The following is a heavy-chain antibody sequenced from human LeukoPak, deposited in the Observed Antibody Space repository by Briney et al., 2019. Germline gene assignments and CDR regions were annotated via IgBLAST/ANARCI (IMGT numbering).Heavy chain of an antibody. D-gene: IGHD3-22*01. CDR1: GVNFSSYS. V-gene: IGHV3-21*01. CDR2: ISSSSSFR. Sequence: GGSLRLSRAASGVNFSSYSMNWVRQAPGKGLEWVSSISSSSSFRYYADSVKGRLTISRGDAKNSLYLQLNSLRAEDTAVYYCAHESSGYFYWGQGTLVTVSS. CDR3: AHESSGYFY. J-gene: IGHJ4*02.